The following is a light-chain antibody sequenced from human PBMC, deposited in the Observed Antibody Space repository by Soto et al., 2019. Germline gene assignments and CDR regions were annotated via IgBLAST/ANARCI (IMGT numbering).Light chain of an antibody. CDR1: STDVGAYNC. CDR2: EVS. Sequence: QSALTQTASVSGSPGQSITISCTGTSTDVGAYNCVCWYQQVPGKAPKLIIYEVSNRPSGVSDRFSGSKSGNTASLTISGLQTEDEGDYYCSSFTATSPVVFGGGTKLTVL. V-gene: IGLV2-14*01. J-gene: IGLJ3*02. CDR3: SSFTATSPVV.